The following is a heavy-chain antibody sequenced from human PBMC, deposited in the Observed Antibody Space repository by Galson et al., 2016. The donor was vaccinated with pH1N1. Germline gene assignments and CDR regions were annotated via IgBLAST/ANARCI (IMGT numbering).Heavy chain of an antibody. D-gene: IGHD3-10*01. J-gene: IGHJ6*03. CDR1: GFTFNSYR. V-gene: IGHV3-48*04. Sequence: SLRLSCAASGFTFNSYRMNWVRQAPGKGLEWVSYISSSSSTIYYADSVKGRFTISRDNAKNSLYLQMNSLRAEDTAVYYCARDQGGYGSGSFPAYYYYMDVWGKGTTVTVSS. CDR3: ARDQGGYGSGSFPAYYYYMDV. CDR2: ISSSSSTI.